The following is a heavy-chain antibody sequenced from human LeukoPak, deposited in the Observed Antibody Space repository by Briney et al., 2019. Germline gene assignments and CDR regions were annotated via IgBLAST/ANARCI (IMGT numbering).Heavy chain of an antibody. CDR2: IMSDGSRT. CDR1: GFTSSRHW. J-gene: IGHJ4*02. CDR3: TRGYSTTPGDY. D-gene: IGHD2-15*01. Sequence: GGSLRLSCAASGFTSSRHWMYWVRQAPGKGLVWVSRIMSDGSRTSYADSVKGRFTISRDNAKNTLYLQMNSLRAEDTAVYYCTRGYSTTPGDYWGQGTLVTVSS. V-gene: IGHV3-74*01.